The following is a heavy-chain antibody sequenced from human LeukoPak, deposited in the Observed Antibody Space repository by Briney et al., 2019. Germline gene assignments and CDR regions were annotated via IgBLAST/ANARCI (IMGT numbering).Heavy chain of an antibody. CDR3: GGKFPGAAYYFDS. D-gene: IGHD2-21*01. J-gene: IGHJ4*02. Sequence: PGGSLRLSCVASDFTFSSYDMTWVRQAPGRGLEWVASIGDSGRYIFSADSMRGRFTISRDNSAKTLYLEIYSLRVDDTATYFCGGKFPGAAYYFDSWGQGTLVAVSS. CDR2: IGDSGRYI. CDR1: DFTFSSYD. V-gene: IGHV3-23*01.